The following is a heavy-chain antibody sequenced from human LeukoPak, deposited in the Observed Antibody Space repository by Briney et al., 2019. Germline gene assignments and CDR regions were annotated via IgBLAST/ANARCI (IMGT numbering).Heavy chain of an antibody. CDR3: AKDTRSRPYSTPYYFDY. J-gene: IGHJ4*02. CDR2: ISAGGGST. CDR1: GFTFSSYA. Sequence: GGSLRLSCVASGFTFSSYAMSWVRQAPGKGLEWVSAISAGGGSTYYADSVKGRFTISRDNSRNTLYLQTNSLRAEDTAVYYCAKDTRSRPYSTPYYFDYWGQGTLVTVSS. V-gene: IGHV3-23*01. D-gene: IGHD6-13*01.